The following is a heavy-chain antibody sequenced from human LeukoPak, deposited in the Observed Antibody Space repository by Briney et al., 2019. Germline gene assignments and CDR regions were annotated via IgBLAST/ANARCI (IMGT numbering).Heavy chain of an antibody. CDR1: GFTFSSYW. J-gene: IGHJ3*02. CDR3: ARAHYDSSGYDAFDI. V-gene: IGHV3-7*01. D-gene: IGHD3-22*01. Sequence: GGSLRLSCAASGFTFSSYWMSWVRQAPGKGLEWVANIKQDGSEKYYVDSVKGRFTISRDNAKNSLYLQMNSLRAEDTAVYYCARAHYDSSGYDAFDIWGQGTMVTVSS. CDR2: IKQDGSEK.